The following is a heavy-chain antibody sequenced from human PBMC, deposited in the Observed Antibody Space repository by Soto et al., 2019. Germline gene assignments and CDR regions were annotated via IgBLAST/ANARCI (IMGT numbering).Heavy chain of an antibody. CDR3: ADIPTGLRSGSYARSDAIDI. J-gene: IGHJ3*02. D-gene: IGHD3-10*01. CDR1: GFTFSSYA. Sequence: GGSLRLSCAASGFTFSSYAMSWVRQAPGKGLEWVSAISGSGGSTYYADSVKGRFTISRDNSKNTLYLQMNSLRAEDTAVYYCADIPTGLRSGSYARSDAIDIWGQGTMVTVSS. V-gene: IGHV3-23*01. CDR2: ISGSGGST.